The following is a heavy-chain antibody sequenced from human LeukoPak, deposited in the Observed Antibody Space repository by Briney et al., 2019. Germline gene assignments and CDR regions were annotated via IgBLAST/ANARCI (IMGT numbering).Heavy chain of an antibody. D-gene: IGHD3-16*01. J-gene: IGHJ4*02. CDR3: AKDRFPLIY. V-gene: IGHV3-30*02. Sequence: PGGSLRLSCAAAGFAFSSYGMHWVRQAPGKGLVWVAFIRYDGSNRYYADSVKGRFTISRDNSKNKLYLQMNSLRAEDTAVYYCAKDRFPLIYWGQGTLVTVSS. CDR2: IRYDGSNR. CDR1: GFAFSSYG.